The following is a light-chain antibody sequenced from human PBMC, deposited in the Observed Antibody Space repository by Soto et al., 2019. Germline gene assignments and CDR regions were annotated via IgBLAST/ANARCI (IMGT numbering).Light chain of an antibody. Sequence: DIQMTQSPSTLSASVGDRVTITCRASQSINTWLAWYQQKAGKAPNLLIYKASSLENEVPSRFSGSGSGTEFTLTISSLQRDDFATYSCQQYNNYPWTFGQGTKVEIK. J-gene: IGKJ1*01. V-gene: IGKV1-5*03. CDR2: KAS. CDR3: QQYNNYPWT. CDR1: QSINTW.